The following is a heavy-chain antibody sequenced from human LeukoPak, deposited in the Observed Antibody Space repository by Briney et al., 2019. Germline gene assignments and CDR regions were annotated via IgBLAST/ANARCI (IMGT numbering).Heavy chain of an antibody. CDR3: ARVGGWYEGYFDY. Sequence: GGSLRLSCAASGFTFSSYAMSWVRQAPGKGLEWVSAISGSGGSTYYADSVKGRFTISRDNSKNTLYLQMNSLRAEDTAVYYCARVGGWYEGYFDYWGQGTLVTVSS. J-gene: IGHJ4*02. CDR1: GFTFSSYA. D-gene: IGHD6-19*01. V-gene: IGHV3-23*01. CDR2: ISGSGGST.